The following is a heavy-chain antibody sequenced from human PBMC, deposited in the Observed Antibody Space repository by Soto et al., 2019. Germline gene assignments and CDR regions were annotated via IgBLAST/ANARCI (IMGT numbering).Heavy chain of an antibody. CDR3: ATDYYGSGSYYNVANYFDP. CDR1: GFTLSSYT. Sequence: ESGGGLVKPGGSRSLPCAVSGFTLSSYTMNWVRQAPGKGLDGVSSISISRSYIYYAESVKGRFTISRDNAKNSLYLQMNSLRAEDTAVYYCATDYYGSGSYYNVANYFDPWGQGTLVTVSS. V-gene: IGHV3-21*01. J-gene: IGHJ5*02. D-gene: IGHD3-10*01. CDR2: ISISRSYI.